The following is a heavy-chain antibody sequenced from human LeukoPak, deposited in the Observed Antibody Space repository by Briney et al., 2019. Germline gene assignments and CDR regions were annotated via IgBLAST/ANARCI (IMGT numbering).Heavy chain of an antibody. Sequence: GGSLRLSCAASGFIVSSNYMSWVRQAPGKGLEWVSVIDSGDKTYYADSLQGRFTISRDNSKSTLYLQMNSLRAEDTAVYYCARAEDTWLFFQHWGQGTLVTVSS. V-gene: IGHV3-66*01. D-gene: IGHD1-14*01. J-gene: IGHJ1*01. CDR1: GFIVSSNY. CDR2: IDSGDKT. CDR3: ARAEDTWLFFQH.